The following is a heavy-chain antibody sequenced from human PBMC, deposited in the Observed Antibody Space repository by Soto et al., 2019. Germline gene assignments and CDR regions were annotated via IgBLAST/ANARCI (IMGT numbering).Heavy chain of an antibody. CDR3: AKDIVVVPAATSYFDY. V-gene: IGHV3-23*01. Sequence: PGGSLRLSCAASGFTFSSYAMSWVRQAPGKGLEWVSAISGSGGSIYYADSVKGRFTISRDNSKNTLFLQLNSLRAEDTALYYCAKDIVVVPAATSYFDYWGQGTLVTVSS. CDR1: GFTFSSYA. CDR2: ISGSGGSI. D-gene: IGHD2-2*01. J-gene: IGHJ4*02.